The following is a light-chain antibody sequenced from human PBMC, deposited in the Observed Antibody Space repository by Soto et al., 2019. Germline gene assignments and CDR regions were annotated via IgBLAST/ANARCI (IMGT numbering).Light chain of an antibody. CDR1: SSDVSGYNY. Sequence: QSALTQPRSVSGSPGQSVTISCTGTSSDVSGYNYVSWYQQHPGKAPTLMIYDVSKRPSGVPDRFSGSKSGNTASLTISGLQAEDEADYYCCSYAGSYTHVFGTGTKLTVL. J-gene: IGLJ1*01. CDR2: DVS. V-gene: IGLV2-11*01. CDR3: CSYAGSYTHV.